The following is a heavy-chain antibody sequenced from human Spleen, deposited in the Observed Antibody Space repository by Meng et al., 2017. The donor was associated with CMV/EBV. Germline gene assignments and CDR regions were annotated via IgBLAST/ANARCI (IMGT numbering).Heavy chain of an antibody. D-gene: IGHD3-10*01. V-gene: IGHV1-8*01. CDR1: RYTVTDYD. J-gene: IGHJ4*02. CDR2: MNPNSGNT. CDR3: ARDYSGSGSSRGY. Sequence: KASRYTVTDYDINGVRRAAGQGPEWMGWMNPNSGNTGFAQNFQGRLTMTRDTSIATAYMELSNLTSEDTAVYYCARDYSGSGSSRGYWGQGTLVTVSS.